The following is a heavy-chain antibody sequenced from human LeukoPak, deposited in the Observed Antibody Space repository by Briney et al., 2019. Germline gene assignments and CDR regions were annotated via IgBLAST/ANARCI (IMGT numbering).Heavy chain of an antibody. CDR1: GYTFTGYY. Sequence: GASVKVSCKASGYTFTGYYMHWVRQAPGQGLEWMGWINPNSGGTNYAQKFQGRVTMTRDTSISTAYMELSRLRSDDTAVYYCARVSRSKTTAGGFDHWGQGTLVTVSS. CDR3: ARVSRSKTTAGGFDH. D-gene: IGHD4-11*01. J-gene: IGHJ5*02. V-gene: IGHV1-2*02. CDR2: INPNSGGT.